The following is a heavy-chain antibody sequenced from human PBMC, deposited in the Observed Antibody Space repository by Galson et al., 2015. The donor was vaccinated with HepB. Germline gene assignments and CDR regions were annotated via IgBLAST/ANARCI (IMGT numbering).Heavy chain of an antibody. CDR2: ISWDARST. D-gene: IGHD3-10*01. J-gene: IGHJ4*02. Sequence: SLRLSCAASGFTFDDTIMHWVRQAPGKGLEWVSLISWDARSTYYADSVKGRFTISRDNSNNSPYLQMNSLRVEDTAFYYCAKGPEYYDSTGPFDSWGQGSLVTVSS. CDR1: GFTFDDTI. V-gene: IGHV3-43*01. CDR3: AKGPEYYDSTGPFDS.